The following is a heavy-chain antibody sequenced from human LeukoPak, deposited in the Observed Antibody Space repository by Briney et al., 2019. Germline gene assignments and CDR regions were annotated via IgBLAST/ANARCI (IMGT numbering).Heavy chain of an antibody. CDR2: IYYSGST. J-gene: IGHJ3*01. V-gene: IGHV4-39*01. Sequence: PSETLSLTCTVSGGSISSIIYNGGSIRQPPGKGLEWIGSIYYSGSTYYNPSLKSRVTISVDTSKNQFSLKLSSVTAADTAVYYCAGYGLGAIAFELWGQGTMVTVSS. CDR1: GGSISSIIYN. CDR3: AGYGLGAIAFEL. D-gene: IGHD3-10*01.